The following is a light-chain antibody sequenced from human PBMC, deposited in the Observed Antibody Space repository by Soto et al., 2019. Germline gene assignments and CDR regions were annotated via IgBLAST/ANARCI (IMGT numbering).Light chain of an antibody. CDR3: QQSSNWPPEIT. V-gene: IGKV3-11*01. J-gene: IGKJ5*01. CDR1: QSVPRN. Sequence: EIVLTQSPASLSLSPGDRATLSCRASQSVPRNLAWYQQRPGQAPRLLIYDASSRATGIPDRFSGSGSGTDFILTISSLEPEDFAVYYCQQSSNWPPEITFGPGTRLESK. CDR2: DAS.